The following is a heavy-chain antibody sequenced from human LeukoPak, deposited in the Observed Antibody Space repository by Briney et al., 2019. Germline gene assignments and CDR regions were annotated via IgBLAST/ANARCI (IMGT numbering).Heavy chain of an antibody. D-gene: IGHD3-22*01. CDR1: GFTFSNYA. J-gene: IGHJ4*02. Sequence: GGSLRLSCAASGFTFSNYAMSWVRQAPGKGLECGSAIGISCRDTYYADSVKGRFTISRDNSKNTLYLQMTSLRAEDTAVYYCAKVGITMLVVVYFDDWGQGTLVTVSS. CDR3: AKVGITMLVVVYFDD. CDR2: IGISCRDT. V-gene: IGHV3-23*01.